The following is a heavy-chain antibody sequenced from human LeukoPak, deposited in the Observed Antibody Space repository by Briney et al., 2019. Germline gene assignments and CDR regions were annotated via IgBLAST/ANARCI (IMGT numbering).Heavy chain of an antibody. D-gene: IGHD3-16*01. CDR2: LSGSGGST. V-gene: IGHV3-23*01. CDR3: ASQLGGNVY. Sequence: GGSLRLSCAASGFTFSSYAMTWVRQAPGKGLEWVSTLSGSGGSTYYADSVKGRFTISRDNAKNTLYLQMDSLRAEDTAVYFCASQLGGNVYWGQGTLVTVSS. CDR1: GFTFSSYA. J-gene: IGHJ4*02.